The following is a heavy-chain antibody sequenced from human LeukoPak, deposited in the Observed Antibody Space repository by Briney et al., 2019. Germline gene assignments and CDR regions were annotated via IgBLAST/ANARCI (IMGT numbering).Heavy chain of an antibody. CDR2: ISSSSRYR. V-gene: IGHV3-21*01. CDR1: GFTFSRYS. D-gene: IGHD3-16*01. J-gene: IGHJ4*02. Sequence: GGSLRLSCAASGFTFSRYSMNWVRQAPGKGLEWVSSISSSSRYRYYADSVKGRFTISRDNAKNSLHLQMNSLRAEDTAVYYCMSYAGRSDDYWGQGTLVTVSS. CDR3: MSYAGRSDDY.